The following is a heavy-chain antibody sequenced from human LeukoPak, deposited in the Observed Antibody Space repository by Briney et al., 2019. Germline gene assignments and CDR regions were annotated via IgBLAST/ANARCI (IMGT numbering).Heavy chain of an antibody. CDR2: IYYSGST. CDR3: ASRGYSSGFNWFDP. Sequence: PSETLSLTCTVSGGSISSYYWSWIRQSPGKGLEWIGYIYYSGSTNYNPSLKSRVTISVDTSKNQFSLKLSSVTAADTALYYCASRGYSSGFNWFDPWGQGTLVTVSS. CDR1: GGSISSYY. D-gene: IGHD5-18*01. V-gene: IGHV4-59*01. J-gene: IGHJ5*02.